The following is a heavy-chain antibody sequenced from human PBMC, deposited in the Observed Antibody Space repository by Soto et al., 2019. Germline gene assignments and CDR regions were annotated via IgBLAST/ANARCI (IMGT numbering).Heavy chain of an antibody. CDR3: AKLPRSGWKHHYYGMDV. Sequence: QVHLVESGGGVVQPGGSLRLSCAASGFTFSTFCMHWVRQAPGKGLEWVAVISHDGSHKYFVDSVQGRFTISRDNSKNPLSLQMSSLRAEDTAVYYCAKLPRSGWKHHYYGMDVWGQGTMVTVSS. J-gene: IGHJ6*02. CDR1: GFTFSTFC. CDR2: ISHDGSHK. V-gene: IGHV3-30*18. D-gene: IGHD6-19*01.